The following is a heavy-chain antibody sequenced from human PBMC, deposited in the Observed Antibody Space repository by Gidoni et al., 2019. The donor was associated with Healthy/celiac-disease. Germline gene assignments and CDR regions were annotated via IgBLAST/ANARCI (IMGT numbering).Heavy chain of an antibody. J-gene: IGHJ4*02. D-gene: IGHD3-3*01. CDR1: GFTFSSYS. Sequence: VQLVESGGGLVKPGVSLRLSCAASGFTFSSYSMNWVRQAPGKGLEWVSSISSSSSYIYYADSVKGRFTISRDNAKNSLYLQMNSLRAEDTAVYYCARALRYYDFWSGPAPDYWGQGTLVTVSS. CDR3: ARALRYYDFWSGPAPDY. CDR2: ISSSSSYI. V-gene: IGHV3-21*01.